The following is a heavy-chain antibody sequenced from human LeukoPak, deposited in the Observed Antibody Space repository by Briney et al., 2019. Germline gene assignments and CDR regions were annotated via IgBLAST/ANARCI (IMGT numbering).Heavy chain of an antibody. CDR1: GGSFSGYV. V-gene: IGHV4-34*01. CDR2: INHSGST. CDR3: AKTPAATLSAFDI. D-gene: IGHD6-25*01. J-gene: IGHJ3*02. Sequence: PSETLSLTCAVYGGSFSGYVWGWIRQPPGKGLQWIGEINHSGSTTYNPSLKSQVTISLDTARNQFSLKLTSVTAADTAVYYCAKTPAATLSAFDIWGQGTLVTVSS.